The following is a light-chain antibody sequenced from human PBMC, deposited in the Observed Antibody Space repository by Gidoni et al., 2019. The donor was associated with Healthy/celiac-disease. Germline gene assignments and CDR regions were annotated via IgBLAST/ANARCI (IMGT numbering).Light chain of an antibody. CDR3: QQYNSYWT. CDR2: DAS. CDR1: QSSSSW. Sequence: DIQMTQSPSTLSASVGDRVTITCRASQSSSSWLAWYQQKPGKAPKLLIYDASSLESGVPSRFSGSGSGTEFTLTISSLKPDDFATYYCQQYNSYWTFGQGTKVEIK. J-gene: IGKJ1*01. V-gene: IGKV1-5*01.